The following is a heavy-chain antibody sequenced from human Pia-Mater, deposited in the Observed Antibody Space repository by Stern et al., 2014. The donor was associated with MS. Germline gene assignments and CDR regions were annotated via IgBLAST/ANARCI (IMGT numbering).Heavy chain of an antibody. J-gene: IGHJ6*02. D-gene: IGHD6-13*01. CDR1: GFTFSSYG. V-gene: IGHV3-33*01. CDR2: IWYDGSNK. CDR3: ARSSSPSPYYYYGMYV. Sequence: MQLVESGGGVVQPGRPLRLSCAASGFTFSSYGMHWVRQAPGKGLEWVAGIWYDGSNKYYADSVKGRFTISRDNSKNTLYLQMNSLRAEDTAVYYCARSSSPSPYYYYGMYVWGQGTTVTVSS.